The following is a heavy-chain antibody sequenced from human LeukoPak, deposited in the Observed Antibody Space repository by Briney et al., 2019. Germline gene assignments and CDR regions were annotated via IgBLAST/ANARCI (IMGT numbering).Heavy chain of an antibody. CDR1: GYTFTTHD. CDR2: MSPNSGDT. D-gene: IGHD7-27*01. Sequence: ASVKVSCKASGYTFTTHDINWVRQATGQGLEWLGWMSPNSGDTGYAQKFQGRVSMTSDSSISTAYMELSSLRSEDTAIYYCVRTPPNWGFDYWGQGTLVTVSS. J-gene: IGHJ4*02. CDR3: VRTPPNWGFDY. V-gene: IGHV1-8*01.